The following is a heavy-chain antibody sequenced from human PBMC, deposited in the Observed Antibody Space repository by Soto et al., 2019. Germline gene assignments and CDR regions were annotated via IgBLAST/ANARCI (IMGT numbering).Heavy chain of an antibody. J-gene: IGHJ3*02. CDR2: FDPEDGET. D-gene: IGHD4-17*01. Sequence: ASVKVSCKVSGYTLTELSMHWVRQAPGKGLEWMGGFDPEDGETIYAQKFQGRVTMTEDTSTDTAYMGLSSLRSEDTAVYYCATDGNGDSDAFDIWGQGTMVTVSS. V-gene: IGHV1-24*01. CDR1: GYTLTELS. CDR3: ATDGNGDSDAFDI.